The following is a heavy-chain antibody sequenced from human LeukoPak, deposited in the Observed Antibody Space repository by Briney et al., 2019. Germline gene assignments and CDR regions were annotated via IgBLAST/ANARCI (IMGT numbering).Heavy chain of an antibody. Sequence: GGSLRLSCAASGFSFSDYNMNWVRQAPGKALEWVSSITSTGTYIFYGGSVKGRFTISRDNAKNSLYLQMNGLRAEDTAVYYCARDPYSGNYGAYYYYYMDVWGKGTTVTISS. CDR3: ARDPYSGNYGAYYYYYMDV. CDR2: ITSTGTYI. D-gene: IGHD1-26*01. CDR1: GFSFSDYN. V-gene: IGHV3-21*01. J-gene: IGHJ6*03.